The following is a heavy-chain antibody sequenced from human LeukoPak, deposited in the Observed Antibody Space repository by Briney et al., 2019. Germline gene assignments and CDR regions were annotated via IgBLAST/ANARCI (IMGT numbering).Heavy chain of an antibody. CDR1: RFTFSSYA. V-gene: IGHV3-23*01. CDR2: ISASGGST. D-gene: IGHD3-3*01. J-gene: IGHJ4*02. CDR3: AKDKPWSGYYKDFDY. Sequence: GGSLRLSCVASRFTFSSYAMSWVRQAPGKGLEWVSGISASGGSTYYADSVKGRFTISRDNSKNTLYLQMNSLRAEDTAVYYCAKDKPWSGYYKDFDYWGQGTLVTVSS.